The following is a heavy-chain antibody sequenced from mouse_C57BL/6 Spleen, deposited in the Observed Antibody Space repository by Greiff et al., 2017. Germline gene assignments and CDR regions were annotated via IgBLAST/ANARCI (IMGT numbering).Heavy chain of an antibody. D-gene: IGHD4-1*01. V-gene: IGHV1-81*01. Sequence: QVQLQQSGAELARPGASVKLSCKASGYTFTSYGISWVKQRTGQGLEWIGEIYPRSGNTYYNEKFKGKATLTADKSSSTAYMELRSLTSEDSAVYFCARLNWDEFAYWGQGTLVTVSA. CDR2: IYPRSGNT. CDR1: GYTFTSYG. CDR3: ARLNWDEFAY. J-gene: IGHJ3*01.